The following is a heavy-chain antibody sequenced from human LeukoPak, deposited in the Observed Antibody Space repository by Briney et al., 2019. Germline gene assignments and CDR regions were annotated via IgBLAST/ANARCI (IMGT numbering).Heavy chain of an antibody. J-gene: IGHJ4*02. D-gene: IGHD4-17*01. CDR1: GFTFSSYS. Sequence: GGSLRLSCAASGFTFSSYSMNWVRQAPGKGLEWVSSISSSSSYIYYADSVKGRFTISRDNAKNSLYLQMNSLRAEDTAVYYCASEYGDYDLDPFDYWGQGTLVTVSS. CDR2: ISSSSSYI. CDR3: ASEYGDYDLDPFDY. V-gene: IGHV3-21*01.